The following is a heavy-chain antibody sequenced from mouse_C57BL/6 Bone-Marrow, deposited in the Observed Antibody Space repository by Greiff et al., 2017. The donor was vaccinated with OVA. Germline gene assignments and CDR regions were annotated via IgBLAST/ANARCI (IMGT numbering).Heavy chain of an antibody. J-gene: IGHJ3*01. Sequence: QVQLQQSGAELMKPGASVKLSCKATGYTFTGYWIAWVKQRPGHGLEWIGEILPGSGSTNYNEKFKGKATLTADTSSNTAYMQLSSLTTEDSAVYYCARREGSGYGFAYWGQGTLVTVSA. CDR1: GYTFTGYW. CDR2: ILPGSGST. V-gene: IGHV1-9*01. D-gene: IGHD1-1*01. CDR3: ARREGSGYGFAY.